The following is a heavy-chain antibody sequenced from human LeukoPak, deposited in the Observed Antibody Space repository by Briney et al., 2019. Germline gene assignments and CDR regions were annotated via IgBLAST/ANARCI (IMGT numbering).Heavy chain of an antibody. CDR1: GYSFSDFY. CDR3: ARDYSDGYNRRDAFDI. D-gene: IGHD5-18*01. Sequence: ASVRLSCKASGYSFSDFYIHWVRQPPGQGLEWMGWINPKSGATTYAERFRGRVTMTRDTSFNTVYLELTSLYSDDTAVFYCARDYSDGYNRRDAFDIWGQGTSLIVSS. CDR2: INPKSGAT. V-gene: IGHV1-2*02. J-gene: IGHJ3*02.